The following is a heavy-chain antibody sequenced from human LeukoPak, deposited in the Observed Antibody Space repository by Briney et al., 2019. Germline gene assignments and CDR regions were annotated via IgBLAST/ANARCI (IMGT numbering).Heavy chain of an antibody. V-gene: IGHV1-69*13. Sequence: ASVKVSCKASGYTFTSYAISWVRQAPGQGLEWMGGIIPIFGTANYAQEFQGRLTITADESTSTAYMELNSLRSEDTAVYYCARPYGSGSYFYFDYWGQGTLVTVSS. CDR3: ARPYGSGSYFYFDY. D-gene: IGHD3-10*01. J-gene: IGHJ4*02. CDR2: IIPIFGTA. CDR1: GYTFTSYA.